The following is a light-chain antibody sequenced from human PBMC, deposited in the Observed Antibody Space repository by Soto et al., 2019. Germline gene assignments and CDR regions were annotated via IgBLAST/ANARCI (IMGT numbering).Light chain of an antibody. CDR1: SSNIGAGYD. Sequence: QLVLTQPPSVSGAPGQRVTISCTGSSSNIGAGYDVHWYQQLPGTAPKLLIYGSSNRPSGVPDRFSGSKSGTSASLAITGLQAEDEADYYCQSFDSSLRVFGGGTKLTVL. CDR3: QSFDSSLRV. J-gene: IGLJ2*01. V-gene: IGLV1-40*01. CDR2: GSS.